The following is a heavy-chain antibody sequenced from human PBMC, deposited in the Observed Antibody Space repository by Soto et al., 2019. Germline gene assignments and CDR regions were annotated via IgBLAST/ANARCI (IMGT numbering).Heavy chain of an antibody. J-gene: IGHJ6*02. Sequence: PGGSLRLSCVASGFTFSNFGMHWVRQAPGKGLEWVAGISYDGRSESYVDSVRGRFTLSRDNSKNTLSLQMISLRPEDTGVYYCVKDRDSNSWPSRDVWGPGTTVTVSS. D-gene: IGHD3-22*01. V-gene: IGHV3-30*18. CDR2: ISYDGRSE. CDR3: VKDRDSNSWPSRDV. CDR1: GFTFSNFG.